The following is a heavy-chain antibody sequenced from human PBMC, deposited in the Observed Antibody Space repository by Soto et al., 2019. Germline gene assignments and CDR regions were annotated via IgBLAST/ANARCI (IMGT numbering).Heavy chain of an antibody. J-gene: IGHJ3*02. CDR2: ISYDGSNK. CDR3: ARDTIAVAGTGRGAFDI. D-gene: IGHD6-19*01. Sequence: QVQLVESGGGVVQPGRSLRLSCAASGFTFSSYAMHWVRQAPGKGLEWVAVISYDGSNKYYADSVKGRFTISRDNSKNTLYLQMNSLRAEDTAVYYCARDTIAVAGTGRGAFDIWGQGTMVTVSS. V-gene: IGHV3-30-3*01. CDR1: GFTFSSYA.